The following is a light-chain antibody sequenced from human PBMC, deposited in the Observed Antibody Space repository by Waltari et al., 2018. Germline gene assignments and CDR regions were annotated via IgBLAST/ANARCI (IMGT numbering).Light chain of an antibody. CDR3: QAWDSTTAV. CDR1: KLGSKY. CDR2: QDN. V-gene: IGLV3-1*01. Sequence: SFELTQSPSVSVSLGQTATLTCAGDKLGSKYVSWYKQKPGQSPVLVVYQDNRRPSWIPERFSGSNSGSTATLIISGTQAMDEADYYCQAWDSTTAVFGGGTKLTVL. J-gene: IGLJ2*01.